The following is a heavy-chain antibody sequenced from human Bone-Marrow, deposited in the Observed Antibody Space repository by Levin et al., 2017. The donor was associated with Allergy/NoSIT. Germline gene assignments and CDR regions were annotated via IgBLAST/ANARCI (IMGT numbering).Heavy chain of an antibody. CDR3: ARGATMIVVVITILRVRCRAY. CDR2: INHSGST. Sequence: PSETLSLTCAVYGGSFSGYYWSWIRQPPGKGLEWIGEINHSGSTNYNPSLKSRVTISVDTSKNQFSLKLSSVTAADTAVYYCARGATMIVVVITILRVRCRAYWGQGTLVTVSS. D-gene: IGHD3-22*01. V-gene: IGHV4-34*01. J-gene: IGHJ4*02. CDR1: GGSFSGYY.